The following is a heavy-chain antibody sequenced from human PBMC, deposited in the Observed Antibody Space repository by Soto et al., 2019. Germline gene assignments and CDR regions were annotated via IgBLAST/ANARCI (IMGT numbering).Heavy chain of an antibody. J-gene: IGHJ6*03. CDR1: GGSISSYY. CDR2: IYYSGST. CDR3: ARTSFPDIVVVPAAYYYYYMDV. D-gene: IGHD2-2*01. V-gene: IGHV4-59*01. Sequence: SETLSLTCTVSGGSISSYYWSWIRQPPGKGLEWIGYIYYSGSTNYNPSLKSRVTISVDTSKNQFSLKLSSVTAADTAVYYCARTSFPDIVVVPAAYYYYYMDVWGKGTTVTVSS.